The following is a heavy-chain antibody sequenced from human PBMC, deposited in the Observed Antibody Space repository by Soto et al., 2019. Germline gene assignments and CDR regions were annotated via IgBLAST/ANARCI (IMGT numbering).Heavy chain of an antibody. J-gene: IGHJ2*01. V-gene: IGHV3-23*01. CDR3: ARKILGSTSRPNYWYFGL. D-gene: IGHD2-2*01. CDR1: GFTFINYA. CDR2: ISGGGDAA. Sequence: EVHLLESGGGLVQPGGSLRLSCAGSGFTFINYAMNWVRQAPGKGLEWVSSISGGGDAAFFPDSVRGRFTISRDNSQNTVTLQMNSLGVDDTAVYYCARKILGSTSRPNYWYFGLWGRGTLVTVSS.